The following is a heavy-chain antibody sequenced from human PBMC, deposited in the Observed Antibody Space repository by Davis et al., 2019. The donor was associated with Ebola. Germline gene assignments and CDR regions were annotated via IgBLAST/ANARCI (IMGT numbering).Heavy chain of an antibody. CDR3: AKEYCPNSGPYCTYFEV. J-gene: IGHJ4*02. V-gene: IGHV3-30*18. CDR2: MSYGGSRT. D-gene: IGHD3-10*01. CDR1: GFSFGTYG. Sequence: PGGSLRLSCAAFGFSFGTYGMHWVRQAPGKGLEWVGYMSYGGSRTSSIDSVKGRFTISRDNSKNTLYLQMNSLRAEDTAVYFCAKEYCPNSGPYCTYFEVWGQGTQVTVSS.